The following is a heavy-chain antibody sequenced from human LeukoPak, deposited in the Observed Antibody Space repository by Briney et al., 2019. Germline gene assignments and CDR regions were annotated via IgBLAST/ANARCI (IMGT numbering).Heavy chain of an antibody. CDR3: TTGLRAADTN. Sequence: GGSLRLSCAASGFTFSSYAMSWVRQAPGKGLEWVSAISGSGGSTYYADSVKGRFTISRDNSKNTLYLQMNSLKTEDTAVYYCTTGLRAADTNWGLGTLVAVSS. J-gene: IGHJ4*02. CDR1: GFTFSSYA. D-gene: IGHD6-13*01. V-gene: IGHV3-23*01. CDR2: ISGSGGST.